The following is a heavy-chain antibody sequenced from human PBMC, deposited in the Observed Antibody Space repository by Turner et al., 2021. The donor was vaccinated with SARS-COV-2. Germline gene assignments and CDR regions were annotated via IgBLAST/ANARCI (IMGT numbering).Heavy chain of an antibody. CDR1: GFTFSSYW. D-gene: IGHD2-15*01. CDR3: ASGGSWAYAMDV. J-gene: IGHJ6*02. V-gene: IGHV3-74*02. CDR2: INSDGSGT. Sequence: EVQLVESGGGLVKSGGSLRLSCAASGFTFSSYWMHWVRQAPGKGLVWVSRINSDGSGTTYADSVKGRFTISRDNAKNTLYLRMNSLRADDTAVYYCASGGSWAYAMDVWGQGTTVTVSS.